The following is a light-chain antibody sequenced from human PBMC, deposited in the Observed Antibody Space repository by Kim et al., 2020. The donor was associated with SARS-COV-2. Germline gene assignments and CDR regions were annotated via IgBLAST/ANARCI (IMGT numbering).Light chain of an antibody. Sequence: DIQMTQSPSSLSASVGDRVTITCRASQGISNSLAWYQQEPGKAPKLLLYAASRLESGVPSRFSGSGSGTDYTLTISSLQPEDFATYYCQQYYSITWTFGQGTKVDIK. CDR2: AAS. V-gene: IGKV1-NL1*01. CDR3: QQYYSITWT. CDR1: QGISNS. J-gene: IGKJ1*01.